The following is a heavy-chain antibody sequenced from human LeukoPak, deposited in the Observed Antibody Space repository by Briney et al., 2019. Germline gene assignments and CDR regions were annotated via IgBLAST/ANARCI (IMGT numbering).Heavy chain of an antibody. CDR3: ATTRCY. J-gene: IGHJ4*02. CDR1: GYTLTELS. CDR2: FDPEDGET. Sequence: ASVKVSCKVSGYTLTELSMHWVQQAPGTGVEWMGGFDPEDGETIYAQKFQGRVTMTEDTSTDTADTELSSLKSEDTAVYYCATTRCYWGQGTLVTVSS. V-gene: IGHV1-24*01.